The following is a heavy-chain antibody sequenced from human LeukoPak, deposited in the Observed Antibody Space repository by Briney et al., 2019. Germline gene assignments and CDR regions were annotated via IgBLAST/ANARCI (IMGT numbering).Heavy chain of an antibody. V-gene: IGHV1-69*13. CDR3: ARDYYGSGSYYLGY. D-gene: IGHD3-10*01. CDR1: GGTFSSYA. J-gene: IGHJ4*02. Sequence: ASVKVSCKASGGTFSSYAISWVRQAPGQGLEWMGGIIPIVGTANYAQKFQGRVTITADESTSTAYMELSSLRSEDTAVYYCARDYYGSGSYYLGYWGQGTLVTVSS. CDR2: IIPIVGTA.